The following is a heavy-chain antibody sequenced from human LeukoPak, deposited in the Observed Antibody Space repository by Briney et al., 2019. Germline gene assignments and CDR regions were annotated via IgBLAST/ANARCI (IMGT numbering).Heavy chain of an antibody. Sequence: PGGSLRLPCAASGFTFSNYWMQWVRQAPGKRLVWVSRINGEGGTSYADSVKGRFTISRDNAKNTVHLQMNSLRAEDTAVYYCARDLVYGSGSCGHWGQGTLVTVSS. CDR1: GFTFSNYW. V-gene: IGHV3-74*01. CDR2: INGEGGT. J-gene: IGHJ4*02. CDR3: ARDLVYGSGSCGH. D-gene: IGHD3-10*01.